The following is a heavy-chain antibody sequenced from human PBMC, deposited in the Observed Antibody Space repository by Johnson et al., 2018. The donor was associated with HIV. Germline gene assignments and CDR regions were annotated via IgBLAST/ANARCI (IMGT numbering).Heavy chain of an antibody. Sequence: QVQLVESGGGVVQPGRSLRLSCAASGFTFSSYPMHWVRQAPGKGLEWVALISYDGTDKYYVDSVRGRFTISRDNSRNTLYLQMNSLRAEDTAVYYCARDYGDYAHDAFDIWGQGTMVTVSS. V-gene: IGHV3-30*04. CDR2: ISYDGTDK. CDR1: GFTFSSYP. CDR3: ARDYGDYAHDAFDI. D-gene: IGHD4-17*01. J-gene: IGHJ3*02.